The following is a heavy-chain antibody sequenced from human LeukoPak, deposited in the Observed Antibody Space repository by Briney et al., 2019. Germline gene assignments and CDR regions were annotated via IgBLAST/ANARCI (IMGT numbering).Heavy chain of an antibody. V-gene: IGHV4-4*07. D-gene: IGHD5-12*01. Sequence: SETLSLTWTVSGASITSFCWSWIRQPAGEGLEWSGRTYTIGITHYNPSPKSRVTTSVDKSKNQSSLKLSSVTAADTAVYYCARDHQYSGYDLVTPFHYYYGMDVWGQGTTVTVSS. CDR3: ARDHQYSGYDLVTPFHYYYGMDV. CDR2: TYTIGIT. J-gene: IGHJ6*02. CDR1: GASITSFC.